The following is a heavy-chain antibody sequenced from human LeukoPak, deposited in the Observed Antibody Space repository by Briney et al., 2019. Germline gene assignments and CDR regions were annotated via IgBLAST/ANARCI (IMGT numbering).Heavy chain of an antibody. J-gene: IGHJ6*02. CDR3: ARHVPYYDSDFPAWGMDV. CDR2: IYDSVFT. CDR1: GGSISSYY. D-gene: IGHD3-16*01. Sequence: SETLSLTCTVSGGSISSYYWSWIRQPPGKGLEWIGYIYDSVFTKYNPSLKSRVTISVDTSKSQFSLRLSSVTAADTAVYYCARHVPYYDSDFPAWGMDVWGQGTTVTVSS. V-gene: IGHV4-59*08.